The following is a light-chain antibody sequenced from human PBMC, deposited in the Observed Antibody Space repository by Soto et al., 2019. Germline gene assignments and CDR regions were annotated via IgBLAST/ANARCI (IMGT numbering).Light chain of an antibody. CDR1: QSVRNW. J-gene: IGKJ1*01. Sequence: DIQMTQSPSTLSASVGDRVTMTCRASQSVRNWLAWYQQRPGKAPKLLIYDASSLESGVPSRFRGSGSGTEFTLTISSLQPDDFATYFCQQYNTYSTLGQGTKVDIK. V-gene: IGKV1-5*01. CDR3: QQYNTYST. CDR2: DAS.